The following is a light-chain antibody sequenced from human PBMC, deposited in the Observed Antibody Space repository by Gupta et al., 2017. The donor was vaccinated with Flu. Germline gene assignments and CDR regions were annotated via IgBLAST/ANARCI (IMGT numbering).Light chain of an antibody. CDR1: SSDIGSYNY. CDR2: EVT. J-gene: IGLJ2*01. V-gene: IGLV2-14*01. Sequence: QSALTQPVSVSGSPGQSITISCTGTSSDIGSYNYVSWYQQYPGQAPKLLIYEVTNRPSGVSSRFSGSKSGDTASLTISGLQTEDEADYYCSSCTSATTLVFGGGTKLTVL. CDR3: SSCTSATTLV.